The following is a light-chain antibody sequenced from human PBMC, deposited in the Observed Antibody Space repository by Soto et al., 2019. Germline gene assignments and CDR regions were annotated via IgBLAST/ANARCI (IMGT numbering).Light chain of an antibody. Sequence: EIVMTQAPATLSVSPGERVTLSCRASQSVRSHLAWYQQKPGQAPRLLIYGASTRATGLPARFSGSGSGTDFTLTISSLQSEDFAVYYCQPRANWPMTTFGHGTRLEIK. CDR3: QPRANWPMTT. V-gene: IGKV3-15*01. CDR1: QSVRSH. J-gene: IGKJ5*01. CDR2: GAS.